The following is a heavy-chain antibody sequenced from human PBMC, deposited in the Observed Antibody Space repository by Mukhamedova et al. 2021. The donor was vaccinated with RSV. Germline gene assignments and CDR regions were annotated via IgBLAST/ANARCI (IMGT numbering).Heavy chain of an antibody. CDR2: ISYDGSNK. Sequence: GFTFSSYAMHWVRQAPGKGLEWVAVISYDGSNKYYADSVKGRFTISRDNSKNTLYLQMNSLRAEDTAVYYCVRALQSAESTYYFD. V-gene: IGHV3-30*04. J-gene: IGHJ4*01. CDR3: VRALQSAESTYYFD. CDR1: GFTFSSYA.